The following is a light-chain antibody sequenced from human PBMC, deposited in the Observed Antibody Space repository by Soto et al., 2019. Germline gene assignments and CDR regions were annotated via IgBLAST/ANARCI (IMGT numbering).Light chain of an antibody. CDR3: QQYGSSPIT. CDR1: QSVSSSY. CDR2: GAS. J-gene: IGKJ5*01. Sequence: LLTQTRGTLSLSPGERATLSCRASQSVSSSYLAWYQQKPGQAPRLLIYGASSRATGIPDRFSGSGSGTDFTLTIRRLEPEDFAVYYCQQYGSSPITVGQGTRLEIK. V-gene: IGKV3-20*01.